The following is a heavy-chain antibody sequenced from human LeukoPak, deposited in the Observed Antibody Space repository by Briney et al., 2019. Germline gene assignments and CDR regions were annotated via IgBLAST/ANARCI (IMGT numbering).Heavy chain of an antibody. CDR1: GFTFDDYA. D-gene: IGHD3-10*01. CDR3: ARAGGKWFGNAFDI. Sequence: GGSLRLSCAASGFTFDDYAMHWVRQAPGKGLEWVSGISWNSGSIGYADSVKGRFTISRDNAKNSLYLQMNSLRAEDTAVYYCARAGGKWFGNAFDIWGQGTMVTVSS. CDR2: ISWNSGSI. J-gene: IGHJ3*02. V-gene: IGHV3-9*01.